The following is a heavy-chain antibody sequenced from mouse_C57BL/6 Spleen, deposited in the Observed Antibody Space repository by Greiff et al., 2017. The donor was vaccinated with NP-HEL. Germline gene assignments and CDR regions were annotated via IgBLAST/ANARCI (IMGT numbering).Heavy chain of an antibody. Sequence: VQLKESGEDLVKPGGSLKLSCAASGFTFSSYGMSWVRQTPDKRLEWVATISSGGSYTYYPDSVKGRFTISRDNAKNTLYLQMSSLKSEDTAMYYCTRQGYHYWYFDVWGTGTTVTVSS. CDR2: ISSGGSYT. D-gene: IGHD2-2*01. CDR1: GFTFSSYG. J-gene: IGHJ1*03. CDR3: TRQGYHYWYFDV. V-gene: IGHV5-6*01.